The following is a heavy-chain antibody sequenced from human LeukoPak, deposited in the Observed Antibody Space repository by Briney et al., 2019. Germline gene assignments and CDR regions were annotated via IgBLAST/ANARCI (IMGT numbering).Heavy chain of an antibody. J-gene: IGHJ4*02. CDR1: GFTFSSYA. Sequence: PGGSLRLSCAASGFTFSSYAMSWVRQAPGKGLEWVSAISGSGGSTYYADSVEGRFTISRDNSKNTLYLQMNSLRAEDTAVYYCAKDDRVRVRGSFDYWGQGTLVTVSS. V-gene: IGHV3-23*01. D-gene: IGHD3-10*01. CDR3: AKDDRVRVRGSFDY. CDR2: ISGSGGST.